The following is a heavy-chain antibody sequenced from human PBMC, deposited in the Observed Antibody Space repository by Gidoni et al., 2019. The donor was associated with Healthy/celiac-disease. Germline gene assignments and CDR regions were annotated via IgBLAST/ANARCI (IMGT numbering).Heavy chain of an antibody. CDR2: IYTSGST. CDR3: AGGSGNDAFDI. CDR1: GGSISSGSYY. D-gene: IGHD3-10*01. Sequence: QVQLQESGPGLVKPSQTLSLTCPVSGGSISSGSYYWSWIRQPAGKGLEWIGRIYTSGSTNYNPSLKSRVTISVDTSKNQFSLKLSSVTAADTAVYYCAGGSGNDAFDIWGQGTMVTVSS. J-gene: IGHJ3*02. V-gene: IGHV4-61*02.